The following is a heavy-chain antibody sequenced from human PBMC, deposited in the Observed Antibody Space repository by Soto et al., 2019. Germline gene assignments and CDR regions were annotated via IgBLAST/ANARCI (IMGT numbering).Heavy chain of an antibody. CDR3: ARGLSFRGDFDV. D-gene: IGHD2-21*02. CDR1: GGSISSSSW. CDR2: IYHAGSP. J-gene: IGHJ3*01. V-gene: IGHV4-4*02. Sequence: HLQASGPGLVKPSGTLSLTCDVSGGSISSSSWWTWVRQSPGKGLEWIGEIYHAGSPNYNPSFQSRVTIFADKSKNHFSLRLTSVTAADTAIYYCARGLSFRGDFDVWGQGTTVTVSS.